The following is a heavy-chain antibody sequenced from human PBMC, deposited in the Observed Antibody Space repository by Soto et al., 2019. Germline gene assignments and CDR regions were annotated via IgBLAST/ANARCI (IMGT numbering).Heavy chain of an antibody. Sequence: ASVKVSCKASGYTFTRYGISWVRQAPGQGLEWMGWISGYNGDTKYAQKFQGRVTMTIDTSTTTTYMELRSLTSDDTAVYYCARVLPPFDPWGQGTLVTVSS. CDR2: ISGYNGDT. CDR1: GYTFTRYG. V-gene: IGHV1-18*01. J-gene: IGHJ5*02. CDR3: ARVLPPFDP.